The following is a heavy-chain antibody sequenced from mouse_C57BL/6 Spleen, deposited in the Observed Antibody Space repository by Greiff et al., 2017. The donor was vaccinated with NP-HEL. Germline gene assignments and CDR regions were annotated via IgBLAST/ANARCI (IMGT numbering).Heavy chain of an antibody. Sequence: EVKLVESGEGLVKPGGSLKLSCAASGFTFSSYAMSWVRQTPEKRLEWVAYISSGGDYIYYADTVKGRFTISRDNARNTLYLQMSRLKSEDTAMYYCTRDPQITTVVGAMDYWGQGTSVTVSS. V-gene: IGHV5-9-1*02. J-gene: IGHJ4*01. CDR3: TRDPQITTVVGAMDY. CDR1: GFTFSSYA. D-gene: IGHD1-1*01. CDR2: ISSGGDYI.